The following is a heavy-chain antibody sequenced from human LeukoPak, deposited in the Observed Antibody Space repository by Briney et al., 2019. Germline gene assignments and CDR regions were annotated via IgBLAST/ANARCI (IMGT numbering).Heavy chain of an antibody. CDR1: GFTFRDYW. V-gene: IGHV3-7*01. J-gene: IGHJ4*02. D-gene: IGHD2-2*03. CDR3: ARDLGIVVVPAAPGY. Sequence: GGSLRLSCAASGFTFRDYWMSWVRQAPGKGLEWVADIKQDGSEKYYLDSVKGRFTISRDNAKNSLYLQMNSLRAEDTAVYYCARDLGIVVVPAAPGYWGQGTLVTVSS. CDR2: IKQDGSEK.